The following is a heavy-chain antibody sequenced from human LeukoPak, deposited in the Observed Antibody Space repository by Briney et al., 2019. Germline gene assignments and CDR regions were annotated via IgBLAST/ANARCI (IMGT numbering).Heavy chain of an antibody. CDR1: GLSFSGYY. V-gene: IGHV4-34*01. D-gene: IGHD2-15*01. J-gene: IGHJ5*02. CDR2: INHSGST. CDR3: ARGRHCSGGSCYGGDWFDP. Sequence: LKPSETLSLTCAVYGLSFSGYYWRWLRQPPGKGLEWIGEINHSGSTNYNPSLKSRVTISVDTSKNQFSLKLSSVTAADTAVYYCARGRHCSGGSCYGGDWFDPWGQGTLVTVSS.